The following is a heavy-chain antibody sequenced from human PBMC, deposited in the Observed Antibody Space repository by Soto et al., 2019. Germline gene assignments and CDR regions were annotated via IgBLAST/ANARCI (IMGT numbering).Heavy chain of an antibody. J-gene: IGHJ6*02. CDR1: GFTFSSYA. V-gene: IGHV3-23*01. CDR2: ITGSGGRT. Sequence: TASGFTFSSYAMSWVRQAPGKGLGWVSAITGSGGRTYYADSVKGRFTISRDNSKNTLYLQMNSLRAEDTAVYYCAKGLTGAPYYAMDVWGQGTTVTVSS. D-gene: IGHD7-27*01. CDR3: AKGLTGAPYYAMDV.